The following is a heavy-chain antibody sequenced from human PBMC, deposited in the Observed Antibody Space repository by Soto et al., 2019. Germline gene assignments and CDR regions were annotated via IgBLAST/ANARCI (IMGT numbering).Heavy chain of an antibody. V-gene: IGHV4-39*01. J-gene: IGHJ6*02. CDR1: GGSISSSSYY. Sequence: SETLSLTCTVSGGSISSSSYYWGWIRQPPGKGLEWIGSIYYSGSTYYNPSLKSRVTISVDTSKNQFSLNLSSVTAADTAGYYCARGAGSPTYYYGMDVWGQGTTVTVSS. D-gene: IGHD2-15*01. CDR2: IYYSGST. CDR3: ARGAGSPTYYYGMDV.